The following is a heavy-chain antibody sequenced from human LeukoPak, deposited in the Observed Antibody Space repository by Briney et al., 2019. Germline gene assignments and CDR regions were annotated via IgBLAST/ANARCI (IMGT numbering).Heavy chain of an antibody. Sequence: GGSLRLSCAASGFTFSSYSMNWVRQAPGKGLEWVSYISSSSNIYYADSVKGRFTISRDNAKNSLYLQMNSLRAEDTAVYYCATARSGYYSSYFDYWGQGTLVTVSS. V-gene: IGHV3-21*05. CDR1: GFTFSSYS. D-gene: IGHD3-22*01. J-gene: IGHJ4*02. CDR3: ATARSGYYSSYFDY. CDR2: ISSSSNI.